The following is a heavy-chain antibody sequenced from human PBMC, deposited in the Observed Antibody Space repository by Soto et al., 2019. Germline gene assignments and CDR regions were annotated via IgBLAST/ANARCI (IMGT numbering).Heavy chain of an antibody. J-gene: IGHJ4*02. CDR3: ARLGYCSGGSCYAYFTV. Sequence: LSLTCAVYGGSFSGYYWSWIRQPPGKGLEWIGEINHSGSTNYNPSLKSRVTISVDTSKNQFSLKLSSVTAADTAVYYCARLGYCSGGSCYAYFTVWGQGTLVTVSS. CDR2: INHSGST. D-gene: IGHD2-15*01. CDR1: GGSFSGYY. V-gene: IGHV4-34*01.